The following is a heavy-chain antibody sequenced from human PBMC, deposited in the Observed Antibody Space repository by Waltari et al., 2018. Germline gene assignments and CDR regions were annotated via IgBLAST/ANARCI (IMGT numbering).Heavy chain of an antibody. D-gene: IGHD2-2*01. CDR2: IYTSGIT. Sequence: QVQLQESGPGLVKPSQTLSLTCTVSGGSISSGSYYWSWIRQPAGKGLEWIGYIYTSGITNYNPSLKSRVTISVDTSKNQFSRKLSSVTAADTAVYYCAKSASVKVQHYQYGMDVWGQGTTVTVS. CDR1: GGSISSGSYY. J-gene: IGHJ6*02. CDR3: AKSASVKVQHYQYGMDV. V-gene: IGHV4-61*09.